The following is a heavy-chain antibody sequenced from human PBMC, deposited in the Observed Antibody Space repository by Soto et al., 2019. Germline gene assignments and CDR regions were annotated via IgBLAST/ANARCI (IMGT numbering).Heavy chain of an antibody. J-gene: IGHJ4*02. D-gene: IGHD7-27*01. CDR2: IYYSGST. V-gene: IGHV4-31*03. Sequence: QVRLQESGPGLVKPSQTLSLTCTVSGGSISSGGYYWSWIRQLPGKGLEWIGYIYYSGSTYYNPSLKSRVTISVDTSKNQFSLKLSSVTAADTAVYYCARDRSNWAFDYWGQGTLVTVSS. CDR1: GGSISSGGYY. CDR3: ARDRSNWAFDY.